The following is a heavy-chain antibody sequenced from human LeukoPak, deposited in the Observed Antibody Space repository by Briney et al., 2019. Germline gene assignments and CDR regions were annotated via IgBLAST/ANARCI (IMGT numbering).Heavy chain of an antibody. J-gene: IGHJ4*02. CDR3: ARATTVSTSYYFDY. CDR1: GGSISSSNW. Sequence: PSETLSLTCAVSGGSISSSNWWSWVRQPPGKGLEWIGEIYHSGSTNYNPSLKSRVTISVDTSKNQFSLKLSSVTAADTAVCYCARATTVSTSYYFDYWGQGTLVTVSS. CDR2: IYHSGST. V-gene: IGHV4-4*02. D-gene: IGHD4-17*01.